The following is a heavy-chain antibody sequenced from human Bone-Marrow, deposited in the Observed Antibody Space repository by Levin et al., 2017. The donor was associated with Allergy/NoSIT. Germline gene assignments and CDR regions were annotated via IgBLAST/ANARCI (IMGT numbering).Heavy chain of an antibody. V-gene: IGHV3-11*01. D-gene: IGHD3-10*01. CDR3: ARCRAHMERGVIIPYFYSGMDV. Sequence: GESLKISCAASGFTLSDYYMTWIRQAPGKGLEWLSYSSSSGTTIYYADSVKGRFTISRDNAKNSVYLQMDSLRAEDTAVYYCARCRAHMERGVIIPYFYSGMDVWGQGTTVVVSS. CDR1: GFTLSDYY. CDR2: SSSSGTTI. J-gene: IGHJ6*02.